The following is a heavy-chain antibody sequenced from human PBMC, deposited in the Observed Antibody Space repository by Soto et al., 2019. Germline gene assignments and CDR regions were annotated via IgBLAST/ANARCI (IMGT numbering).Heavy chain of an antibody. Sequence: QITLKESGPTLVKPTQTLTLTCTFSGFSLSTSGVGVGWIRQPPGKALEWLALIYWDDDKRYSPSLKSRLTIPNDTSKNQVVLTLTNMDPVDTATYYCAHSDVLQYYYYYGMDVWGQGTTVTVSS. CDR3: AHSDVLQYYYYYGMDV. V-gene: IGHV2-5*02. D-gene: IGHD2-15*01. CDR1: GFSLSTSGVG. J-gene: IGHJ6*02. CDR2: IYWDDDK.